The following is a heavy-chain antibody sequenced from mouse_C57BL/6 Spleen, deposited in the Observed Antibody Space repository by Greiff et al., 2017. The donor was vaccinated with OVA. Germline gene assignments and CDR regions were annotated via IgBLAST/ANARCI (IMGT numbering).Heavy chain of an antibody. CDR3: ASHYDYYWYFDV. D-gene: IGHD2-4*01. CDR2: INPNNGGT. V-gene: IGHV1-22*01. Sequence: VQLQQSGPELVKPGASVKMSCKASGYTFTDYNMHWVKQSHGKSLEWIGYINPNNGGTSYNQKFKGKATLTVNKSSSTAYMELSRLTSEDSAVYYGASHYDYYWYFDVWGTGTTVTVSS. J-gene: IGHJ1*03. CDR1: GYTFTDYN.